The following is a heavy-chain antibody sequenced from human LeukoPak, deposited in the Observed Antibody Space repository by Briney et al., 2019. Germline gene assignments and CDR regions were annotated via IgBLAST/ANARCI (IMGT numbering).Heavy chain of an antibody. V-gene: IGHV4-39*07. D-gene: IGHD6-6*01. CDR3: AREGRSIAAPGNAFDI. CDR1: GGSISSSSYY. Sequence: PSETLSLTCTVSGGSISSSSYYWGWIRQPPGKGLEWIGSIYYSGSTYYNPSLKSRVTMSVDTSKNQFSLKLSSVTAADTAVYYCAREGRSIAAPGNAFDIWGQGTMVTVSS. J-gene: IGHJ3*02. CDR2: IYYSGST.